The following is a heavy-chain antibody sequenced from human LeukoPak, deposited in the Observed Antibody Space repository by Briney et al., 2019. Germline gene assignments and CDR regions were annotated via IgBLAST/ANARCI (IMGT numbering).Heavy chain of an antibody. D-gene: IGHD3-3*01. V-gene: IGHV3-21*01. CDR1: GFTFSSYS. J-gene: IGHJ6*04. CDR2: ISSSSSHI. Sequence: GGSLRLSCAASGFTFSSYSMNWVRQAPGKGLQWVSSISSSSSHIYYAYSVKGRFTISRANTKNSLYLQMNSLRAEDTAVYYCARDGITIFGVVIIGSSPIAVWGKGTTVTVSS. CDR3: ARDGITIFGVVIIGSSPIAV.